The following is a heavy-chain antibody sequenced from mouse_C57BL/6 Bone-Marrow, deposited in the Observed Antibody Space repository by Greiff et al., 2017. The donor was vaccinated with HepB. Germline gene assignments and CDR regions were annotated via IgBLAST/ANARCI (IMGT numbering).Heavy chain of an antibody. Sequence: VQLQQPGAELVKPGASVKLSCKASGYTFTSYWMHWVKQRPGQGLEWIGMIHPNSGSTNYNEKFKSKATLTVDKSSSTAYMQLSSLTSEDSAVYYCARLFYYGSSYYFDYWGQGTTLTVSS. J-gene: IGHJ2*01. CDR3: ARLFYYGSSYYFDY. V-gene: IGHV1-64*01. CDR1: GYTFTSYW. D-gene: IGHD1-1*01. CDR2: IHPNSGST.